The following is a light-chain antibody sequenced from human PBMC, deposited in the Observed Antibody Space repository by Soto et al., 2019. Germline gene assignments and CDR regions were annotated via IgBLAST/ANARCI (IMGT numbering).Light chain of an antibody. CDR2: GNN. CDR1: SSKIGSNT. J-gene: IGLJ1*01. V-gene: IGLV1-44*01. CDR3: AAWDDSLNGRYV. Sequence: QAVLTQPPSASGPPGQRVTISCSGSSSKIGSNTVSWYQQLPGTAPKLLIFGNNQRPSGVPDRFSGSKSGTSASLAISGLQSEDEADYYCAAWDDSLNGRYVFGTGTKVTVL.